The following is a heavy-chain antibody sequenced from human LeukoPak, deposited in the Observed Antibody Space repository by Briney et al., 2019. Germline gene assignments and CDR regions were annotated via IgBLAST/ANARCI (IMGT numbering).Heavy chain of an antibody. D-gene: IGHD5-12*01. CDR1: GGSISRSSYY. CDR3: ARQSVATITSHAFDI. J-gene: IGHJ3*02. V-gene: IGHV4-39*01. Sequence: SETLSLTCTVSGGSISRSSYYWGWIRQPPGKGLEWIGSIYYSGSTYIKPSRKCRLTISVDTSKNQFSLMLSPVTAADTAVYYYARQSVATITSHAFDIWGQGTMVTVSS. CDR2: IYYSGST.